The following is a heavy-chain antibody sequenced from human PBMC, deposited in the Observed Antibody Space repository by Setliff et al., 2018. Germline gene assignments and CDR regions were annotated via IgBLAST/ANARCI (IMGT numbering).Heavy chain of an antibody. D-gene: IGHD2-2*01. CDR1: GYSFSTYA. V-gene: IGHV7-4-1*02. CDR2: INTITGNP. CDR3: ARDLGYCSRTSCHGDWFDP. J-gene: IGHJ5*02. Sequence: ASVKVSCKASGYSFSTYAMTWMRQAPGQGPEWMGRINTITGNPTYAQGFTGRFVFSLDTSVSTAYLQISSLKPEDTAVYYCARDLGYCSRTSCHGDWFDPWGQGTLVTVSS.